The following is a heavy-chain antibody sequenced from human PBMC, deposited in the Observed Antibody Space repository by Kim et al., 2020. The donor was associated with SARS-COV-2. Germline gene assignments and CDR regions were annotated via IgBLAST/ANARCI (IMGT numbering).Heavy chain of an antibody. D-gene: IGHD6-6*01. CDR1: GFTFSGSA. CDR3: TRPSYSSSSK. J-gene: IGHJ4*02. CDR2: IRSKANSYAS. V-gene: IGHV3-73*01. Sequence: GGSLRLSCAASGFTFSGSAMHWVRQASEKGLEWVGRIRSKANSYASAYAESVKCRFTISRYDSKNTPYLQMNSLKTADTAVYYCTRPSYSSSSKWGQGTL.